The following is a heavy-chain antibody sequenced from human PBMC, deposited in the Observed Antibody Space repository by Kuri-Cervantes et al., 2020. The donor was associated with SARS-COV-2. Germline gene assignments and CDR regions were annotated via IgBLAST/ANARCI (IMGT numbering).Heavy chain of an antibody. CDR1: GGSISSSSYY. V-gene: IGHV4-39*01. Sequence: GSLRLSCSVSGGSISSSSYYWGWIRQPPGKGLEWVGSISYSGSTYYNPSLKSRITLSVDTSKNQFSLKLSSVTAEDTAVYYCARASASIAARLVLYYYYYMDVWGKGTTVTVSS. CDR2: ISYSGST. J-gene: IGHJ6*03. D-gene: IGHD6-6*01. CDR3: ARASASIAARLVLYYYYYMDV.